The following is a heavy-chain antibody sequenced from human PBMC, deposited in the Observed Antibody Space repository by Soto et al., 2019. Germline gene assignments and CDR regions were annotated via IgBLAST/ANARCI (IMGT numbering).Heavy chain of an antibody. CDR2: IYPGDSDT. CDR3: ARQHDFWSGSYYYYGMDV. J-gene: IGHJ6*02. CDR1: GYSFTSYW. D-gene: IGHD3-3*01. Sequence: PGESLKISCQGSGYSFTSYWIGWVRQMPGKGLEWMGIIYPGDSDTRYSPSFQGQVTISADKSISTAYLQWSSLKASDTAMYYCARQHDFWSGSYYYYGMDVWGQGTTVTVSS. V-gene: IGHV5-51*01.